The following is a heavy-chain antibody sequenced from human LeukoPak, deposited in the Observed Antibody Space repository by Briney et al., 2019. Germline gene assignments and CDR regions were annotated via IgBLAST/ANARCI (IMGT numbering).Heavy chain of an antibody. CDR1: GASFSDSY. V-gene: IGHV4-34*01. CDR2: INNSGST. J-gene: IGHJ4*02. Sequence: SEALSLTRAVYGASFSDSYWSWIRQSPEKGLEWIGEINNSGSTSYNPSLNSRVIMSVDRSKNQFSLRLTSVTAADTAVYYCARGRYGPRLGNWGQGTLVTVSS. CDR3: ARGRYGPRLGN. D-gene: IGHD3-16*01.